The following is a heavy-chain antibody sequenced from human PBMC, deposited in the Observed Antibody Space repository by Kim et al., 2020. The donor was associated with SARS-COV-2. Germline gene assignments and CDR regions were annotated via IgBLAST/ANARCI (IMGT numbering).Heavy chain of an antibody. CDR2: IYYSGST. CDR3: ARTRYYDFWSGYYGRPLDV. D-gene: IGHD3-3*01. Sequence: SETLSLTCTVSGGSISSGGYSWTWIRQHPGKGLEWIGYIYYSGSTYYNPSLKSRVTISVDTSKNQFSLKLSSVTAADTAVYYCARTRYYDFWSGYYGRPLDVWGQGTTVTDSS. J-gene: IGHJ6*02. V-gene: IGHV4-31*03. CDR1: GGSISSGGYS.